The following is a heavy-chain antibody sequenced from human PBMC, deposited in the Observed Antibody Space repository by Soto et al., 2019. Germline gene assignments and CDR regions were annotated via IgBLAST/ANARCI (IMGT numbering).Heavy chain of an antibody. CDR2: MNPNSGNT. CDR3: ARGSRGSGSYYDYYYCYYMDV. J-gene: IGHJ6*03. D-gene: IGHD3-10*01. V-gene: IGHV1-8*01. CDR1: GYTFTSYD. Sequence: ASVKVSCKASGYTFTSYDINWVRQATGQGLEWMGWMNPNSGNTGYAQKFQGRVAMTRNTSISTAYMELSSLRSEDTAVYYCARGSRGSGSYYDYYYCYYMDVWAKGNTVTVCS.